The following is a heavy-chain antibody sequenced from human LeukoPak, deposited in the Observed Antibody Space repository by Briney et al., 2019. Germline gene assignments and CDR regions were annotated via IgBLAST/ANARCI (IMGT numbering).Heavy chain of an antibody. CDR2: ISSSSSTI. J-gene: IGHJ4*02. CDR1: GFTFSSYS. V-gene: IGHV3-48*01. CDR3: ARVGTEFHIDY. D-gene: IGHD2-21*01. Sequence: PGGSQRLSCAASGFTFSSYSMNWVRQAPGKGLEWVSYISSSSSTIYYADSVKGRFTISRDNAKNSLYLQMNSLRAEDTAVYYCARVGTEFHIDYWGQGTLATVSS.